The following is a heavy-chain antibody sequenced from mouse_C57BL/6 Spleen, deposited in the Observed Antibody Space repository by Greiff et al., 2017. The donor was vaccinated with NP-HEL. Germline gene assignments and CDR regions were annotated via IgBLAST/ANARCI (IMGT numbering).Heavy chain of an antibody. D-gene: IGHD4-1*01. J-gene: IGHJ3*01. CDR3: GRVWDFAY. CDR1: GFNIKNTY. V-gene: IGHV14-3*01. Sequence: VHVKQSVAELVRPGASVKLSCTASGFNIKNTYMHWVKQRPEQVLEWIGRIDPANGNTKYAPKFQGKATITADTSSNTAYLQLSSLTSEDTAIYYGGRVWDFAYWGQGTLVTVSA. CDR2: IDPANGNT.